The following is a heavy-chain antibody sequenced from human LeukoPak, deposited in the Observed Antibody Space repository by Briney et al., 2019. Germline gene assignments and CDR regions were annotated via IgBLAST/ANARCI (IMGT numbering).Heavy chain of an antibody. Sequence: AGGSLRLSCAASGFTFSSYSMNWVRQAPGKGLEWVSSISSSSSYIYYADSVKGRFTISRDNAKNSLYLQMNSLRAEDTAVYYCARLRYSGSYYFDYWGQGTLVTVSS. CDR2: ISSSSSYI. D-gene: IGHD1-26*01. CDR3: ARLRYSGSYYFDY. CDR1: GFTFSSYS. V-gene: IGHV3-21*01. J-gene: IGHJ4*02.